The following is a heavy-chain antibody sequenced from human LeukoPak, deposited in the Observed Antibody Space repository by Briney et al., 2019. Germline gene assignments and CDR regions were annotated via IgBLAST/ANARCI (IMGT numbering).Heavy chain of an antibody. Sequence: GESLKISCKGSGYSFTSYWIGWVRQMPGKGLEWMGIIYPGDSDTRYSPSFQGQVTISADKSISTASLQWSSLKASDTAMYYCARALYYYGSGSYPNWFDPWGQGTLVTVSS. J-gene: IGHJ5*02. D-gene: IGHD3-10*01. V-gene: IGHV5-51*01. CDR3: ARALYYYGSGSYPNWFDP. CDR2: IYPGDSDT. CDR1: GYSFTSYW.